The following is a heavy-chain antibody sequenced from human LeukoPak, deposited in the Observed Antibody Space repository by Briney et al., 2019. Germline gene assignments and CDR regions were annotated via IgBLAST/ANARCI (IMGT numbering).Heavy chain of an antibody. CDR1: GGSISSGDYY. J-gene: IGHJ6*02. CDR2: IYYSGST. CDR3: ARERRLYSNPPYGMDV. V-gene: IGHV4-30-4*01. Sequence: PSETLSLTCTVSGGSISSGDYYWSWIRQPPGKGLEWIGYIYYSGSTYYNPSLKSRVTISVDTSKNRFSLKLSSVTAADTAVYYCARERRLYSNPPYGMDVWGQGTTVTVSS. D-gene: IGHD4-11*01.